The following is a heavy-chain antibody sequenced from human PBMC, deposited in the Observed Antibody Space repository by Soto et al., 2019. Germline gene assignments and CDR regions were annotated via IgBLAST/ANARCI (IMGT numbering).Heavy chain of an antibody. V-gene: IGHV3-23*01. Sequence: EVQLLESGGGLVQPGGSLRFSCAASGFTFSSYAMSWVRQAPGKGLEWVSAISGSGGSTYYADFVKGRFTISRDNSKNTLYLQMNSLRAEEPAVYYCAKDPVYCRSTSCENQAFAFDSWGQGTMVTVSS. D-gene: IGHD2-2*01. J-gene: IGHJ3*02. CDR2: ISGSGGST. CDR3: AKDPVYCRSTSCENQAFAFDS. CDR1: GFTFSSYA.